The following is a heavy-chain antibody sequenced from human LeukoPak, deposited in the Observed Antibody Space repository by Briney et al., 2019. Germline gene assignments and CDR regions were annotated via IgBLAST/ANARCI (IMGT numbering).Heavy chain of an antibody. D-gene: IGHD1-7*01. CDR2: IYYSGGT. Sequence: PSQTLSLTCTVSGGSISSGGYYWSWIRQHPGKGLEWIGYIYYSGGTYYNPSLKSRVTISVDTSKNQFSLKLSSVTAADTAVYYCARARDWDYTFDYWGQGTLVTVSS. CDR1: GGSISSGGYY. V-gene: IGHV4-31*03. J-gene: IGHJ4*02. CDR3: ARARDWDYTFDY.